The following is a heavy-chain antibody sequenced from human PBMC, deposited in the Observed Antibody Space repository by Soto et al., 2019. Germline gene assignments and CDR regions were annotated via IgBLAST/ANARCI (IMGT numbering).Heavy chain of an antibody. Sequence: QVQLVQSGAEVKKPGSSVKVSCKASGGTFSSYAISWVRQAPGQGLEWMGGSIPIFGTANYAQKFQGRVKITEEESTSTAYMELSSLRSEDTAVYYCASKHSSSSYVDYWGQGTLVTVSS. V-gene: IGHV1-69*01. J-gene: IGHJ4*02. D-gene: IGHD6-6*01. CDR3: ASKHSSSSYVDY. CDR2: SIPIFGTA. CDR1: GGTFSSYA.